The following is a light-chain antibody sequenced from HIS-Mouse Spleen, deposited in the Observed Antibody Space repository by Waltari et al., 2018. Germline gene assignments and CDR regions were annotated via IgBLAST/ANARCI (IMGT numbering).Light chain of an antibody. CDR2: DDC. J-gene: IGLJ2*01. V-gene: IGLV3-21*03. CDR1: HIGSKS. Sequence: SYVLTPPPPVSVARGITARLPCGGNHIGSKSVHWYQQKPGQAPVLIVYDDCDRPSGVPERFSGSKSGNTATLTVGRVEAGDEADYYCKVWDSSSDHVVFGGGTKLTVL. CDR3: KVWDSSSDHVV.